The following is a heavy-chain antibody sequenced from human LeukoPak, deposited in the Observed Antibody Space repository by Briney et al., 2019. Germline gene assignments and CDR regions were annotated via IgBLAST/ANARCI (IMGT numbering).Heavy chain of an antibody. CDR2: ISAYNGNT. Sequence: GASVKVSCKASGYTFTSYGISWVRQAPGQGLEWMGWISAYNGNTNYAQKLQGRVTMTTDTSTSTAYMELRSLRSDDTAVYYCALTGTIVGPHNWFDPWGQGTLVTVSS. D-gene: IGHD1-7*01. J-gene: IGHJ5*02. V-gene: IGHV1-18*01. CDR3: ALTGTIVGPHNWFDP. CDR1: GYTFTSYG.